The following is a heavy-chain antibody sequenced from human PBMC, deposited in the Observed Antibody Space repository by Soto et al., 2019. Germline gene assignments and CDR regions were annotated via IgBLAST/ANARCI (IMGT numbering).Heavy chain of an antibody. D-gene: IGHD1-26*01. CDR2: IYYSGST. CDR3: ATQEVGGSYVYTFDP. J-gene: IGHJ5*02. CDR1: GGSISSSSYY. V-gene: IGHV4-39*02. Sequence: SETLSLTCTVSGGSISSSSYYWGWIRQPPGKGLEWIGSIYYSGSTYYNPSLKSRVTISVDTSKNHFSLKLSSVTAAGTAVYYCATQEVGGSYVYTFDPWGQGTLVTVSS.